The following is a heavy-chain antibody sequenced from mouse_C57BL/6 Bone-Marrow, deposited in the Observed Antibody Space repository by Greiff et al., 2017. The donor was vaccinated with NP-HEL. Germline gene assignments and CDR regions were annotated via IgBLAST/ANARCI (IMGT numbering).Heavy chain of an antibody. CDR2: ISDGGSYT. CDR3: ARDGGYSWYFDV. J-gene: IGHJ1*03. Sequence: EVKLVESGGGLVKPGGSLKLSCAASGFTFSSYAMSWVRQTPEKRVEWVATISDGGSYTYYPDNVKGRFTISRDNAKNNLYLQMSHLKSEDTAMYYCARDGGYSWYFDVWGTGTTVTVSS. CDR1: GFTFSSYA. D-gene: IGHD2-3*01. V-gene: IGHV5-4*01.